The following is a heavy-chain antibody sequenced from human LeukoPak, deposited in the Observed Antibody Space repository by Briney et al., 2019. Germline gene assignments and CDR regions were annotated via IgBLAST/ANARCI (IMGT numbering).Heavy chain of an antibody. J-gene: IGHJ4*02. V-gene: IGHV1-8*01. CDR1: GYTFTSYD. CDR3: ARVLITRSATVWGY. CDR2: MNPNSGNT. D-gene: IGHD4-17*01. Sequence: ASVKVSCKASGYTFTSYDINWVRQATGQGLKWMGWMNPNSGNTGYAQKFQGRVTMTRNTSISTAYMELSSLRSEDTAVYYCARVLITRSATVWGYWGQGTLVTVPS.